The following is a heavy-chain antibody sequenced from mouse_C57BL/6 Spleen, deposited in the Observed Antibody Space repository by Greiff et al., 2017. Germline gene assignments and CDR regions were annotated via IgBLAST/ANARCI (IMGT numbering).Heavy chain of an antibody. Sequence: QLQQSGAELARPGASVKLSCKASGYTFTSYGISWVKQRTGQGLEWIGEIYPRSGNTYYNEKFKGKATLTADKSSSTAYMELRSLTSEDSAVYFCARSGYYGSSDGYAMDYWGQGTSVTVSS. D-gene: IGHD1-1*01. CDR2: IYPRSGNT. CDR1: GYTFTSYG. CDR3: ARSGYYGSSDGYAMDY. V-gene: IGHV1-81*01. J-gene: IGHJ4*01.